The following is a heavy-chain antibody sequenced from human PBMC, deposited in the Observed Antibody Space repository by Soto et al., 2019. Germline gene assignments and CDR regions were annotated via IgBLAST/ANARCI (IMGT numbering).Heavy chain of an antibody. Sequence: SETLSLTCTVSGCSISSYYWSWIRQPPGKGLEWIGYIYYSGSTNYNPSLKSRVTISVDTSKNQFSLKLSSVTAADTAVYYCARELYSGYDFPWFDPWGQGTLVTVSS. CDR3: ARELYSGYDFPWFDP. J-gene: IGHJ5*02. D-gene: IGHD5-12*01. CDR1: GCSISSYY. CDR2: IYYSGST. V-gene: IGHV4-59*01.